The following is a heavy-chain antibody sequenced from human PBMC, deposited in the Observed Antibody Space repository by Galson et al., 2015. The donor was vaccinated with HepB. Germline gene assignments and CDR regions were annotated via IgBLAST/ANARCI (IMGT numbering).Heavy chain of an antibody. V-gene: IGHV3-30*04. Sequence: SLRLSCAASGFTFSSYAMHWVRQAPGKGLEWVAVISYDGSNKYYADSVKGRFTISRDNSKNTLYLQMNSLRAEDTAVYYCARDAGFGEFLYYYGMDVWGQGTTVTVSS. CDR3: ARDAGFGEFLYYYGMDV. D-gene: IGHD3-10*01. CDR2: ISYDGSNK. J-gene: IGHJ6*02. CDR1: GFTFSSYA.